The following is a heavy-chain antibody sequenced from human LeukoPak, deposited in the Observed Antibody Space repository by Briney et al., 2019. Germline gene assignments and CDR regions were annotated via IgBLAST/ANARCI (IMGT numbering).Heavy chain of an antibody. V-gene: IGHV3-20*04. D-gene: IGHD2-2*01. J-gene: IGHJ4*02. CDR3: ARAPITSPFYFDY. CDR2: INWSGGST. Sequence: PGGSLRLSCSASGFAFDDHGMSWVRQVPGKGLEGVSGINWSGGSTGYADPLRGRFTISRDNAKNSLYLQMDSLTAEDTALYYCARAPITSPFYFDYWGQGTLVTVSS. CDR1: GFAFDDHG.